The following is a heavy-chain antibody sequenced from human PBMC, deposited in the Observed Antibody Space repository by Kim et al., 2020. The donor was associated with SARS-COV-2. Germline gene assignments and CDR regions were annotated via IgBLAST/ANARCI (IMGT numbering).Heavy chain of an antibody. CDR1: GGSFSGYY. CDR2: INHSGST. Sequence: SETLSLTCAVYGGSFSGYYWSWIRQPPGKGLEWIGEINHSGSTNYNPSLKSRVTISVDTSKNQFSLKLSSVTAADTAVYYCASRTRARTFLPQSPGYYDSSGRVFDYWGQGTLVTVSS. D-gene: IGHD3-22*01. CDR3: ASRTRARTFLPQSPGYYDSSGRVFDY. J-gene: IGHJ4*02. V-gene: IGHV4-34*01.